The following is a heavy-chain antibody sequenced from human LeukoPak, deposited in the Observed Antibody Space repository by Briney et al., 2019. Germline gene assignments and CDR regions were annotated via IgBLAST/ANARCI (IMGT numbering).Heavy chain of an antibody. D-gene: IGHD6-13*01. CDR3: ATDTGYSSSWYEGYYFDY. J-gene: IGHJ4*02. CDR1: GFTFSSYW. Sequence: GGSLRLSCAASGFTFSSYWMHWVRQAPGKGLVWVPRINSDGSSTSYADSVKGRFTISRDNAKNTLYLQMNSLRAEDTAVYYCATDTGYSSSWYEGYYFDYWGQGTLVTVSS. V-gene: IGHV3-74*01. CDR2: INSDGSST.